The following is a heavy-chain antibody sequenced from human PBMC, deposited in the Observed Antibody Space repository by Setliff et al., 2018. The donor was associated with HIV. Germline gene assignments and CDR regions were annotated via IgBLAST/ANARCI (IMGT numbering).Heavy chain of an antibody. CDR1: DYPLSNFG. CDR3: ATDRTQTGISLVRGRLTDPARYPLDY. Sequence: ASVKVSCKASDYPLSNFGISWVRQAPGQGLEWMAWINVYNGDTNFAQKFQGRVTMTKDTSTGTAYMELSSLRSDDTAVYYCATDRTQTGISLVRGRLTDPARYPLDYWGQGTLVTVPQ. D-gene: IGHD3-10*01. CDR2: INVYNGDT. V-gene: IGHV1-18*01. J-gene: IGHJ4*02.